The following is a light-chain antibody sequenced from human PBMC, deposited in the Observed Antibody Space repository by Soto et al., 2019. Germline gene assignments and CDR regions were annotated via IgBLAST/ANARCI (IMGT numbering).Light chain of an antibody. J-gene: IGKJ2*01. Sequence: DIQMTQSPSSLSASVGDRVTITCRASQTISTYLNWYQQNPGKAPKLLIYAASTLQSGVPSRFSGSGSGTDFTLTISSLQPEDFGTYCCQQSHGIPYTFGQGTKLEIK. CDR3: QQSHGIPYT. V-gene: IGKV1-39*01. CDR2: AAS. CDR1: QTISTY.